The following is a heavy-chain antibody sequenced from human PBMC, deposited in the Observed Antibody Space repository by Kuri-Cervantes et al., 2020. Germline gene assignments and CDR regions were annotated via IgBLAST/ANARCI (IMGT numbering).Heavy chain of an antibody. CDR3: AKDVGTTPHFDY. CDR2: IRYDGSNK. J-gene: IGHJ4*02. CDR1: GFTFSSYG. V-gene: IGHV3-30*02. Sequence: GGSLRLACAASGFTFSSYGMHWVRQAPGKGLEWVAFIRYDGSNKYYAGSVKGRFTISRDNSKNTLYLQMSSLRGEDTAVYYCAKDVGTTPHFDYWGQGTLVTVSS. D-gene: IGHD1-1*01.